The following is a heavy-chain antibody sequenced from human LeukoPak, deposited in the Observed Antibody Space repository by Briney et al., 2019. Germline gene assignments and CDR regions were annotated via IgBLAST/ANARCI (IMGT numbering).Heavy chain of an antibody. Sequence: PGGSLRLSCAASGFTFSNYGMHWVRQAPGKGLEWVAVISYDGSNKYYADSVKGRFTISRDNSKNTLYLQMNSLRAEDTAVYYCAKSGSTMVRGVILFDYWGQGTLVTVSS. D-gene: IGHD3-10*01. V-gene: IGHV3-30*18. CDR1: GFTFSNYG. J-gene: IGHJ4*02. CDR3: AKSGSTMVRGVILFDY. CDR2: ISYDGSNK.